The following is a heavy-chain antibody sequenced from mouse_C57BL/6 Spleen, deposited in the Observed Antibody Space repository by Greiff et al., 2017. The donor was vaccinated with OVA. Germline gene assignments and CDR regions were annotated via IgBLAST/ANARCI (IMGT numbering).Heavy chain of an antibody. Sequence: QVQLQQPGAELVKPGASVKMSCKASGYTFTSYWITWVKQRPGQGLEWIGDIYPGSGSTKYNEKFKSKATLTVDTSSSTAYMQLSSLTSEDSAVYYCAREGPWYFDVWGTGTTVTVSS. CDR3: AREGPWYFDV. CDR1: GYTFTSYW. CDR2: IYPGSGST. V-gene: IGHV1-55*01. D-gene: IGHD3-3*01. J-gene: IGHJ1*03.